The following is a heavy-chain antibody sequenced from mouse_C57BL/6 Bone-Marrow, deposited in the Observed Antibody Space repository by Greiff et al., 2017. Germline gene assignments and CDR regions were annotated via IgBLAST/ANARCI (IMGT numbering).Heavy chain of an antibody. J-gene: IGHJ3*01. Sequence: DVKLVESGGGLVKPGGSLKLSCAASGFTFSSYAMSWVRQTPEKRLEWVATISDGGSYTYYPDNVKGRFTIPRDNAKNNLYLQMSHLKSEDTAMCYCARFGAPAWFAYWGQGTLVTVSA. V-gene: IGHV5-4*03. D-gene: IGHD3-1*01. CDR3: ARFGAPAWFAY. CDR1: GFTFSSYA. CDR2: ISDGGSYT.